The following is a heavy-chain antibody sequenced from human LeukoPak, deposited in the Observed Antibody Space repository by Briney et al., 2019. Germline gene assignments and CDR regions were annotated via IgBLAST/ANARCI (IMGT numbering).Heavy chain of an antibody. Sequence: ASVKVSCRASGDTFSIYEISWVRQAPGQGLEWMGDIIPMFGTPNYARRFQGRVTITTDEYTSTAYMELNSLTSEDTGVYYCASERYCSGGSCYGYYYYYGMDVWGQGTTVTVSS. D-gene: IGHD2-15*01. CDR3: ASERYCSGGSCYGYYYYYGMDV. V-gene: IGHV1-69*05. CDR1: GDTFSIYE. J-gene: IGHJ6*02. CDR2: IIPMFGTP.